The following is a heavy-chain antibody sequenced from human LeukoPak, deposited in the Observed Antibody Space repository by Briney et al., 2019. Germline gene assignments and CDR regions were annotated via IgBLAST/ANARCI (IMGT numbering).Heavy chain of an antibody. D-gene: IGHD3-10*01. V-gene: IGHV4-34*01. CDR3: ARGQRMVRGVMTYYFDY. Sequence: SETLSLTCAVYGGSFTGYYWSWIRQPPGKGLEWIGEIDHSGSTNYNPSLKSRVTISVDTSKNQFSLKLSSVTAADTAVYYCARGQRMVRGVMTYYFDYWGQGTLVTVSS. J-gene: IGHJ4*02. CDR1: GGSFTGYY. CDR2: IDHSGST.